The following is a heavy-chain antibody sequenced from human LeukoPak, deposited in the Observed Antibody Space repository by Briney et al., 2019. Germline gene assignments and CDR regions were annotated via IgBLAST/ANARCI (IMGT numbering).Heavy chain of an antibody. CDR2: INYSGST. CDR3: ARVSMGESIAEAEGQFDY. CDR1: GGSINSYY. Sequence: SETLSLTCTVSGGSINSYYWSWIRQPPGKGLEWIGYINYSGSTNYNPSLKSRITISVDTSKNQVSLKLSSVTAADTAVYYCARVSMGESIAEAEGQFDYWGQGTLVTVSS. J-gene: IGHJ4*02. D-gene: IGHD6-19*01. V-gene: IGHV4-59*01.